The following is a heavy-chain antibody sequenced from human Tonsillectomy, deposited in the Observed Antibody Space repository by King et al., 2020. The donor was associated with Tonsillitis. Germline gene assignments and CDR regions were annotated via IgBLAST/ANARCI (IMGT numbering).Heavy chain of an antibody. J-gene: IGHJ4*02. V-gene: IGHV3-9*01. CDR2: ISWNSGSI. CDR1: GFTFDDYA. D-gene: IGHD2-8*01. CDR3: AKGGNGVLPFDY. Sequence: QLVQSGGGLVQPGRSLRLSCAVSGFTFDDYAMHWVRQAPGKGLEWVSGISWNSGSIGYADSVKGRFTISRDNAKNSLYLQLNSLRAEDTALYYCAKGGNGVLPFDYWGQGTLVTVSS.